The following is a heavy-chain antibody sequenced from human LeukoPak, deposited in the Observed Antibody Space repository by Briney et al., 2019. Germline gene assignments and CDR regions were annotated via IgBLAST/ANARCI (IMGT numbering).Heavy chain of an antibody. CDR2: IYYSGTT. V-gene: IGHV4-39*07. J-gene: IGHJ5*02. CDR3: ARDHNSPNVRGDPAFDP. D-gene: IGHD3-10*01. CDR1: GGSVSNSNYY. Sequence: SETLSLTCTVSGGSVSNSNYYWGWIRQPPGKGLEWIGSIYYSGTTYYNPSLNSRVTISVDTSKNQFSLKLSSVTAADTAIYYCARDHNSPNVRGDPAFDPWGQGTLVTVSS.